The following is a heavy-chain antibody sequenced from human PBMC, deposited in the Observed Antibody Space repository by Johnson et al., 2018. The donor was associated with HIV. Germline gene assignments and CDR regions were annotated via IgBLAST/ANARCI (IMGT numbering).Heavy chain of an antibody. CDR2: INWNGGST. J-gene: IGHJ3*02. CDR1: GFTFSSYD. D-gene: IGHD3-10*01. V-gene: IGHV3-20*04. CDR3: ARDPNYNSVDAFDI. Sequence: VQLMESGGGLVQPGGSLRLSCAASGFTFSSYDMHWVRQAPGKGLERVSGINWNGGSTGYADYVKGRFTISRDNAKNSLYLQMNSLRDEDTALYYCARDPNYNSVDAFDIWGQGTMVTVSS.